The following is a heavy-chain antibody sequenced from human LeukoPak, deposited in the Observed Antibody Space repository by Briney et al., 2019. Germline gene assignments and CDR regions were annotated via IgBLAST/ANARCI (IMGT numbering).Heavy chain of an antibody. CDR1: GFTFSSYW. CDR3: ARESRIHDFWSGYVD. J-gene: IGHJ4*02. V-gene: IGHV3-7*01. CDR2: IKQDGSEK. Sequence: GGSLRLSCAASGFTFSSYWMSWVRQAPGKGLEWVANIKQDGSEKYYVDSVKGRFTISRDNAKNSLYLQMNSLRAEDTAVYYCARESRIHDFWSGYVDWGQGTVVTVSS. D-gene: IGHD3-3*01.